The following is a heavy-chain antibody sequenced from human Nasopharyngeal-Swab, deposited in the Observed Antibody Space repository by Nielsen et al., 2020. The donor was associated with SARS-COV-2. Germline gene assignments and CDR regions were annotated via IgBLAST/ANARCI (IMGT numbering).Heavy chain of an antibody. D-gene: IGHD5-18*01. CDR1: GFTFDDYA. V-gene: IGHV3-9*01. CDR3: AKDFNVDTAMVTYYYGMDV. Sequence: LKISCAASGFTFDDYAMHWVRQAPGKGLEWVSGISWNSGTTGYADSVKGRFTISRDNAKSSLYLQMNSLRAEDTALYYCAKDFNVDTAMVTYYYGMDVWGQGTTVTVSS. CDR2: ISWNSGTT. J-gene: IGHJ6*02.